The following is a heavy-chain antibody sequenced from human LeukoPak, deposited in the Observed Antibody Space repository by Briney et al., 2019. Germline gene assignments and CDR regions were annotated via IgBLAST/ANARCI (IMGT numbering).Heavy chain of an antibody. CDR2: ISAYNGNT. J-gene: IGHJ4*02. CDR3: ARGYRGSRTHYFDY. D-gene: IGHD6-13*01. Sequence: ASVKVSFKASAYTFTSYGISWVRQAPGQGLEWMGWISAYNGNTKYAQKFQGRVTMTTDTSTSTAYMELRSLRSDDTAVYYCARGYRGSRTHYFDYWGQGTLVTVSS. CDR1: AYTFTSYG. V-gene: IGHV1-18*01.